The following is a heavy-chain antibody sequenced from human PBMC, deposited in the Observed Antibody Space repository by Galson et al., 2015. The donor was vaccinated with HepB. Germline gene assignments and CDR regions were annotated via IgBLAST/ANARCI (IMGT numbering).Heavy chain of an antibody. CDR1: GGTFSRYA. J-gene: IGHJ4*02. V-gene: IGHV1-69*13. D-gene: IGHD3-22*01. CDR2: IIPIFGTA. Sequence: SVKVSCKASGGTFSRYAISWVRQAPGQGLEWMGGIIPIFGTANYAQKFQGRVTITADESTSTAYMELSSLRSEDTAVYYCARDTDSSGYWGYFDYWGQGTLVTVSS. CDR3: ARDTDSSGYWGYFDY.